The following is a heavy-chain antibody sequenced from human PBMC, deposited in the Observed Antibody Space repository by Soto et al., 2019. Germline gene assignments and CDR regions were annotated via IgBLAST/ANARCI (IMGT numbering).Heavy chain of an antibody. CDR1: GYTFTSYL. V-gene: IGHV1-18*01. CDR2: VSAYNGNT. J-gene: IGHJ4*02. Sequence: APVNRSWKSAGYTFTSYLGSWVRQAPGQGLEWMGWVSAYNGNTNYAQKLQGRVTMTTDTSTSTAYMELRSLRSDDTAVYYCARVGDFWSGYYTGSDFDYWGQGTLVTVSS. D-gene: IGHD3-3*01. CDR3: ARVGDFWSGYYTGSDFDY.